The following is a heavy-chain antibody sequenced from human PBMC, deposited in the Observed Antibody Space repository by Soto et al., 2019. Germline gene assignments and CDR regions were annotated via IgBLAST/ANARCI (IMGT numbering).Heavy chain of an antibody. Sequence: QVQLVQSGAEVKKPGASVKVSCKASGYNFNSYTISWVRQAPGQGLEWMGRISAYNGNTNYAQQLQGRATMTTATSTSTAYMELRSLRSDDTAVYHCARVVGALGHWFDPWGQGTLVTVSS. CDR1: GYNFNSYT. J-gene: IGHJ5*02. CDR2: ISAYNGNT. CDR3: ARVVGALGHWFDP. D-gene: IGHD1-26*01. V-gene: IGHV1-18*01.